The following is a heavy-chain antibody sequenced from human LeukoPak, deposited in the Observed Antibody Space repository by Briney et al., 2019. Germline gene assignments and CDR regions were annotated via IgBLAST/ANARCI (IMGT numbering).Heavy chain of an antibody. CDR1: GFTFNDYA. CDR3: ARGPGGFYGDHNYFDH. D-gene: IGHD4-17*01. Sequence: GGSLRLSCAASGFTFNDYALHWVRQASGKGLEWVAVISYDGSNKYYADSVKGRFTISRDNSKNTLYLQMNSLRAEDTAVYYCARGPGGFYGDHNYFDHWGQGTLVTVSS. V-gene: IGHV3-30-3*01. J-gene: IGHJ4*02. CDR2: ISYDGSNK.